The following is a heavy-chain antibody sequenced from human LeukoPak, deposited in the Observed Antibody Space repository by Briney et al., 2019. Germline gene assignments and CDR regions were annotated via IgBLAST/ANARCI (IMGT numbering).Heavy chain of an antibody. D-gene: IGHD4-23*01. Sequence: ASVKVSCKASGYTFTSYGISWVRQAPGQGLEWMGWISAYNGNTNYAQKLQGRVTMTTDTSTSTAYMELRSLRSDDTAVYYCAREAMAVTGGHAFDIWGQGTMVTVSS. CDR3: AREAMAVTGGHAFDI. V-gene: IGHV1-18*01. CDR1: GYTFTSYG. J-gene: IGHJ3*02. CDR2: ISAYNGNT.